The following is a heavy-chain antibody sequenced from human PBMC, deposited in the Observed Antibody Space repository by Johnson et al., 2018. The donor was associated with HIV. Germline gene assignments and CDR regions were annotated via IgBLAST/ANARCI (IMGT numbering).Heavy chain of an antibody. Sequence: DVQVVESGGGLVQPGRSLRLSCAASGFTFDDYAMHWVRQAPGKGLEWVSGISWNSGSIGYADSVKGRFTISRDNAKNSLYLEMNSLRAEDTALYYCARAGGYSYGGDCWGAFDIWGQGTMVT. CDR2: ISWNSGSI. D-gene: IGHD5-18*01. CDR1: GFTFDDYA. V-gene: IGHV3-9*01. CDR3: ARAGGYSYGGDCWGAFDI. J-gene: IGHJ3*02.